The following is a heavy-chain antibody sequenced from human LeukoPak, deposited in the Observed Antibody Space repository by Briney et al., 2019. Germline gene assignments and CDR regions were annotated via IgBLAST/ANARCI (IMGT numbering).Heavy chain of an antibody. V-gene: IGHV3-13*01. Sequence: GGSLRLSCAASGFTFSSYDMHWVRQATGKGLEWVSAIGTAGDTYYPGSVKGRFTISRENAKNSLYLQMNSLRAEDTAVYYCARSVTATPLDYWGQGTLVTVSS. D-gene: IGHD2-21*02. CDR1: GFTFSSYD. J-gene: IGHJ4*02. CDR3: ARSVTATPLDY. CDR2: IGTAGDT.